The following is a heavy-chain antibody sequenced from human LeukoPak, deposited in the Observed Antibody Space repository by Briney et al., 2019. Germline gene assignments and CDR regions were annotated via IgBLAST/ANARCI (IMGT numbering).Heavy chain of an antibody. CDR3: ARYYYDSSGYSQIDY. V-gene: IGHV1-8*02. J-gene: IGHJ4*02. Sequence: GASVKVSCKASGYTFTGYYMHWVRQAPGQGLEWMGWMNPNSGNTGYAQRFQGRVTMTRNTSISTAYMELSGLRSEDTAVYYCARYYYDSSGYSQIDYWGQGTLVTVSS. D-gene: IGHD3-22*01. CDR2: MNPNSGNT. CDR1: GYTFTGYY.